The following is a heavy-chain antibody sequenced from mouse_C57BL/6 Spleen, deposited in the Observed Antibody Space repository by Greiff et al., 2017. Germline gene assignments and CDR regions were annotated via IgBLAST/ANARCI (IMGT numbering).Heavy chain of an antibody. J-gene: IGHJ4*01. Sequence: VQLQQSGPELVKPGASVKMSCKASGYTFTDYNMHWVKQSHGKSLEWIGYINPNNGGTSYNQKFKGKATLTVNKSSSTAYMELRSLTSEDSAVYYCARWDYGSSSAMDDWGQGTSVTVSA. V-gene: IGHV1-22*01. CDR1: GYTFTDYN. CDR3: ARWDYGSSSAMDD. CDR2: INPNNGGT. D-gene: IGHD1-1*01.